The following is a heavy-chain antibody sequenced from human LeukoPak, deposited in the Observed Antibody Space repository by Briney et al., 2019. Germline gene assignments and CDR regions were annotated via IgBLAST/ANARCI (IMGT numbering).Heavy chain of an antibody. CDR2: INHSGST. CDR1: GGSFSGYY. D-gene: IGHD4-17*01. J-gene: IGHJ5*02. CDR3: ARRYDYGDLKRLTRFDP. V-gene: IGHV4-34*01. Sequence: SETLSLTCAAYGGSFSGYYWSWIRQPPGKGLEWIGEINHSGSTNYNPSLKSRVTISVDTSKNQFSLKLSSVTAADTAVYYCARRYDYGDLKRLTRFDPWGQGTLVTVSS.